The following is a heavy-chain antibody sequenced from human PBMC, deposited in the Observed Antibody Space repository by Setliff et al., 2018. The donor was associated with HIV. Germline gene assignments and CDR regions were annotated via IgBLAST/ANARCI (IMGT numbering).Heavy chain of an antibody. CDR3: ARGLSIFGVATPGFYSFMDV. J-gene: IGHJ6*03. CDR2: IYYSGRT. V-gene: IGHV4-59*11. CDR1: GGSISSHY. Sequence: SETLSLTCTVSGGSISSHYWSWIRQPPGKGLEWIGYIYYSGRTNYNPSLKSRVTISVDTSKNQFSLKLSSVTAADTAVYYCARGLSIFGVATPGFYSFMDVWGKGTTVTVSS. D-gene: IGHD3-3*01.